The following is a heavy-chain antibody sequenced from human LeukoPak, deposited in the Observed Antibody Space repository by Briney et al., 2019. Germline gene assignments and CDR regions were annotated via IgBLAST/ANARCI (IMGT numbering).Heavy chain of an antibody. D-gene: IGHD3-9*01. Sequence: GASVKVSCKASGYTFTSYDINWVRQATGQGLEWMGWMNPNSGNTGYAQKFQGRVTITRNTSISTAYMELSSLRSEDTAVYYCARSLRYLDMDVWGKGTTVTVSS. V-gene: IGHV1-8*03. CDR3: ARSLRYLDMDV. J-gene: IGHJ6*03. CDR2: MNPNSGNT. CDR1: GYTFTSYD.